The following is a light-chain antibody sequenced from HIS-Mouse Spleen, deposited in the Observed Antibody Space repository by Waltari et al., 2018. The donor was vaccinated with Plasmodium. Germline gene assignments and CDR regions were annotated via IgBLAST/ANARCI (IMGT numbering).Light chain of an antibody. CDR1: QSSSSY. Sequence: DIQMTQSPSSLSASVGDRVTITCRASQSSSSYLNWYQQKPGKAPKLLIYAASSLQSGVPSRFSGSGSGTDFILTISSLQPEDFATYYCQQSYSTWTFGQGTKVEIK. V-gene: IGKV1-39*01. CDR3: QQSYSTWT. J-gene: IGKJ1*01. CDR2: AAS.